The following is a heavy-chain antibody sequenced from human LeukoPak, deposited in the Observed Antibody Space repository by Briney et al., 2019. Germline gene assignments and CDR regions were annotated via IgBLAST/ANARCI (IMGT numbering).Heavy chain of an antibody. Sequence: ASVKVSCKASGYTFTGYYMHWVRQAPGQGLEWMGWINPNSGGTNYAQKFQGRVTMTTDTSTSTAYMELRSLRSDDTAVYYCARDEQQLVLDYWGQGTLVTVSS. V-gene: IGHV1-2*02. CDR2: INPNSGGT. CDR3: ARDEQQLVLDY. D-gene: IGHD6-13*01. CDR1: GYTFTGYY. J-gene: IGHJ4*02.